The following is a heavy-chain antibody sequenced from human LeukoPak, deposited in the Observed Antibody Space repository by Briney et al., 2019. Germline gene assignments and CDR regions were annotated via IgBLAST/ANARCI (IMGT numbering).Heavy chain of an antibody. D-gene: IGHD5-12*01. J-gene: IGHJ4*02. CDR2: IIPILGIA. CDR3: ARSLATMNFDY. V-gene: IGHV1-69*04. CDR1: GGTFSSYA. Sequence: ASVKVSCKASGGTFSSYAISWVRQAPGQGLEWMGRIIPILGIANYAQKFQGRVTITADKSTSTAYMELSSLRSEDTAVYYCARSLATMNFDYWGQGTLVTVSS.